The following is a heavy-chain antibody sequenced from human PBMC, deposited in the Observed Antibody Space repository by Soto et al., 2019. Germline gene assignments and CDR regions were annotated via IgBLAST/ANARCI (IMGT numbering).Heavy chain of an antibody. J-gene: IGHJ4*02. CDR3: VRTSLVVAVATREDF. CDR1: GFTFSNYW. CDR2: IDSDGSRI. D-gene: IGHD2-15*01. Sequence: GESLKISCAASGFTFSNYWMHWVRQATGKGLVWVSRIDSDGSRITYADFVKGRFTISRDNAKNTVYLHMNSLTAEDTAVYYCVRTSLVVAVATREDFWGQGTLVTVSS. V-gene: IGHV3-74*01.